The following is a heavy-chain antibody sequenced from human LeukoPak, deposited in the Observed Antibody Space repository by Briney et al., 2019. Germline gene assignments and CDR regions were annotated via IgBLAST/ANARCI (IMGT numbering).Heavy chain of an antibody. CDR2: INHSGST. D-gene: IGHD1-26*01. Sequence: SETLSLTCAVYGGSFSGYYWSWIRQPPRKGLECIGEINHSGSTNYNPSLKSRVTISVDTSKNQFSLKLSSVTAADTSVYYCARRRVGATFYYYYYMDVWGNGTTVTVSS. J-gene: IGHJ6*03. CDR1: GGSFSGYY. CDR3: ARRRVGATFYYYYYMDV. V-gene: IGHV4-34*01.